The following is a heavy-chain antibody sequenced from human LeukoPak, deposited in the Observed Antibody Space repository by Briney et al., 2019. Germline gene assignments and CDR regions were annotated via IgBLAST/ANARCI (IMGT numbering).Heavy chain of an antibody. Sequence: PGRSLRLSCAAPGFTFSSYDMHWCRHPPAKRLQGWTGISYDGSNKYYADSVKGRFTISRDNSKNTLYLQMNSLRAEDTAVYYCANTRDGDYSFYYGMDVWGKGTTVTVSS. V-gene: IGHV3-30*18. CDR3: ANTRDGDYSFYYGMDV. CDR1: GFTFSSYD. CDR2: ISYDGSNK. D-gene: IGHD4-17*01. J-gene: IGHJ6*04.